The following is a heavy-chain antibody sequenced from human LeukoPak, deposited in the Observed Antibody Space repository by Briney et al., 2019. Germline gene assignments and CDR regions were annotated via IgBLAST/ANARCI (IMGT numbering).Heavy chain of an antibody. J-gene: IGHJ4*02. D-gene: IGHD6-13*01. Sequence: PGGSLRLSCAASGFTFSSFTMNWVRQAPGKGLEWVSYISSSSTTIYYADSVEGRFTISRDNAKNSLYLQMNSLRAEDTAVYFCARATGYDATFDYWGQGTLVTVSS. CDR3: ARATGYDATFDY. CDR1: GFTFSSFT. V-gene: IGHV3-48*01. CDR2: ISSSSTTI.